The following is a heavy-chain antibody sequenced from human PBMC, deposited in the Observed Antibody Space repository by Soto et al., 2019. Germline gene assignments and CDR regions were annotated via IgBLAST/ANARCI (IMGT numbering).Heavy chain of an antibody. CDR3: ARDEDTIFGVVIRYFDY. Sequence: GGSLRLSCAASGFTFSSYSMNWVRQAPGKEQEWVSSISSSSSYIYYADSVKGRFTISRDNAKNSLYLQMNSLRAEDTAVYYCARDEDTIFGVVIRYFDYWGQGTLVTVSS. D-gene: IGHD3-3*01. J-gene: IGHJ4*02. CDR1: GFTFSSYS. CDR2: ISSSSSYI. V-gene: IGHV3-21*01.